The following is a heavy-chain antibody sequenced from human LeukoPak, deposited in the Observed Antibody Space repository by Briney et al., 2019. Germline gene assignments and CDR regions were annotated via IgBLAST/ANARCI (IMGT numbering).Heavy chain of an antibody. Sequence: PGGSLRLSCAASGFTVSTNYMSWVRQAPGKGLEWVSVIYSGGNTYYADSVKGRFTIYRDNSKNTLYLQMNSLRAEDAAVYYCAKWAVGPNHFDSWGQGTLVTVSS. D-gene: IGHD1-14*01. CDR3: AKWAVGPNHFDS. V-gene: IGHV3-66*01. CDR2: IYSGGNT. J-gene: IGHJ4*02. CDR1: GFTVSTNY.